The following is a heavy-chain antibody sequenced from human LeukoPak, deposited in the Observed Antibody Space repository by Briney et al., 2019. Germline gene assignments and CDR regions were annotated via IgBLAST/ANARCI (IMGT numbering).Heavy chain of an antibody. CDR1: GGSISSSSYY. D-gene: IGHD2-21*01. J-gene: IGHJ4*02. Sequence: SETLSLTCTLYGGSISSSSYYWGWILQPPGKGLEWIGSIYYSGSTYYNPSLKSRVTISVDTSKNQFSLKLSSVTAADTAVYYCATYYRVQSVFDYWGQGTLVTVSS. CDR2: IYYSGST. V-gene: IGHV4-39*01. CDR3: ATYYRVQSVFDY.